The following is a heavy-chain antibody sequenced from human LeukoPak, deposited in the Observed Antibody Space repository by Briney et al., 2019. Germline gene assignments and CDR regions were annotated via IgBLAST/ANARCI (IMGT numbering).Heavy chain of an antibody. J-gene: IGHJ6*03. Sequence: PSETLSLTCAVYGGSFSGYYWSWIRQPPGKGLEWIGEINHSGGTNYNPSLKSRVTISVDTSKNQFSLKLGSVTAADTAVYYCARGRQWLVRPHYYYMDVWGKGTTVTVSS. CDR1: GGSFSGYY. CDR3: ARGRQWLVRPHYYYMDV. D-gene: IGHD6-19*01. CDR2: INHSGGT. V-gene: IGHV4-34*01.